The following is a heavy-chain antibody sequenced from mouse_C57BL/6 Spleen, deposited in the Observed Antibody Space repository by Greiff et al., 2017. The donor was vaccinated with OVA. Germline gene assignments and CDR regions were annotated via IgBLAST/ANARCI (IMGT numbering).Heavy chain of an antibody. CDR1: GFTFSDYY. V-gene: IGHV5-16*01. J-gene: IGHJ2*01. D-gene: IGHD1-1*01. CDR2: INYDGSST. CDR3: AREVYYYGSSYVDY. Sequence: EVMLVESEGGLVQPGSSMKLSCTASGFTFSDYYMAWVRQVPEKGLEWVANINYDGSSTYYLDSLKSRFIISRDNAKNILYLQMSSLKSEDTATYYGAREVYYYGSSYVDYWGQGTTLTVSS.